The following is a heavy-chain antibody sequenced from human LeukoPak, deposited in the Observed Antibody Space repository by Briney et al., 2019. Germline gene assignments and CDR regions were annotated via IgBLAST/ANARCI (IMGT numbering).Heavy chain of an antibody. CDR1: GFIISSYW. J-gene: IGHJ4*02. CDR3: ATLVATTRFDY. D-gene: IGHD5-12*01. Sequence: SGGSLRLSCAASGFIISSYWMSWVRQAPGKGLEWVANIKQDGSEKYYVDSVKGRFTISRDNAKNSLYLQMSSLIADDMAVYYCATLVATTRFDYWGQGTLVTVSS. V-gene: IGHV3-7*01. CDR2: IKQDGSEK.